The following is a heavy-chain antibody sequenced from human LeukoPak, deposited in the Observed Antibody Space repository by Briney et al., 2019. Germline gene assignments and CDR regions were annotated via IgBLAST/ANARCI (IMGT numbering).Heavy chain of an antibody. CDR2: IIPIFGIA. D-gene: IGHD2-8*02. V-gene: IGHV1-69*04. CDR3: ARGLGGGLYWFDY. Sequence: GASVKGSCKASGGTFSSYAISWVRQAPGQGLEWMGRIIPIFGIANYAQKFQGRVTITADKSTSTAYMELSSLRSEDTAVYYCARGLGGGLYWFDYWGQGTLVTVSS. CDR1: GGTFSSYA. J-gene: IGHJ4*02.